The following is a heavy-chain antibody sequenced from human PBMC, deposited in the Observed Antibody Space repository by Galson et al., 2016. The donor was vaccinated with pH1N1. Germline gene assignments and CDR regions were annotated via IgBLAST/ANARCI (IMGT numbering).Heavy chain of an antibody. Sequence: SLRLSCAASGFRFSYYEMNWVRQAPGRGLEWVSYISTSSSTIYYADSVKGRFTISRDNAKNSLYLQMNSLRADDTAIYYCAKVRPVVVGATVYFYYGMDVWGQGTTVTVSS. V-gene: IGHV3-48*03. CDR2: ISTSSSTI. CDR1: GFRFSYYE. CDR3: AKVRPVVVGATVYFYYGMDV. D-gene: IGHD2-15*01. J-gene: IGHJ6*02.